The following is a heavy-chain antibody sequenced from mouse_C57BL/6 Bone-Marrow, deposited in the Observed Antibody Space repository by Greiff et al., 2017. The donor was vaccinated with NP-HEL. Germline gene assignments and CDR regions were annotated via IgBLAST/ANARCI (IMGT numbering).Heavy chain of an antibody. CDR3: ARRGTGTWFAY. Sequence: VQLQQSGPELVKPGASVKISCKASGYTFTDYYMNWVKQSHGKSLEWIGDINPNNGGTSYKQKFKGKATLTVDKSSSTAYMEIRSLTSEDSAVYYCARRGTGTWFAYWGQGTLVTVSA. D-gene: IGHD3-3*01. V-gene: IGHV1-26*01. CDR1: GYTFTDYY. J-gene: IGHJ3*01. CDR2: INPNNGGT.